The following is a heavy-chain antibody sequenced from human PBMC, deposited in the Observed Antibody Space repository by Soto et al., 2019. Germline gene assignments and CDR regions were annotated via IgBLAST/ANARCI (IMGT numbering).Heavy chain of an antibody. CDR3: ARDRDGGGLDY. J-gene: IGHJ4*02. D-gene: IGHD3-16*01. Sequence: GGSLRLSCAASGFTFSSYDMHWVRQATGKGLEWVSAIGTAGDTYYPGSVKGRFTISRENAKNSLYLQMNSLRAGDTAVYYCARDRDGGGLDYWGQGTLVTVSS. CDR2: IGTAGDT. CDR1: GFTFSSYD. V-gene: IGHV3-13*01.